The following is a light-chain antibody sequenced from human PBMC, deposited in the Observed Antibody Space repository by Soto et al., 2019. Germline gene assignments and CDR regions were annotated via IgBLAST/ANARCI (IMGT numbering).Light chain of an antibody. CDR3: GTWDSSLSAGV. CDR2: ENN. Sequence: QSVLTQPPSVSGAPGQKVTISCSGSSSNIGNNYVSWYQQLPGTAPKLLIYENNKRPSGIPDRSSGSKSGTSATLGITGLQTGDEADYYCGTWDSSLSAGVFGTGTKVTVL. CDR1: SSNIGNNY. J-gene: IGLJ1*01. V-gene: IGLV1-51*02.